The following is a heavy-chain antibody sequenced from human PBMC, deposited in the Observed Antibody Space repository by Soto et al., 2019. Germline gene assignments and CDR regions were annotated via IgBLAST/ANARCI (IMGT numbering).Heavy chain of an antibody. J-gene: IGHJ4*02. Sequence: SVKVSFKASGFTFTSSAVQWVRQARGQRLEWIGWIVVGSGNTNYAQKFQERVTITRDMSTSTAYMELSSLRSEDTAVYYCAGAQGRDGYNPFDYWGQGTLVTVSS. CDR3: AGAQGRDGYNPFDY. CDR2: IVVGSGNT. CDR1: GFTFTSSA. V-gene: IGHV1-58*01. D-gene: IGHD5-12*01.